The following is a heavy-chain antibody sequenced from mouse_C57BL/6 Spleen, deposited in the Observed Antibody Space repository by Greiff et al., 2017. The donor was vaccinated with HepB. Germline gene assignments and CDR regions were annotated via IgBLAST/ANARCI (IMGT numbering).Heavy chain of an antibody. V-gene: IGHV14-1*01. CDR2: IDPEDGDT. CDR3: TTHYYSSSYGYFDV. D-gene: IGHD1-1*01. CDR1: GFNIKDYY. Sequence: VQLKESGAELVRPGASVKLSCTASGFNIKDYYMHWVKQRPEQGLEWIGRIDPEDGDTEYAPKFQGKATMTVDTSSNTAYLQLSSLTSEDTAVYYCTTHYYSSSYGYFDVWGTGTTVTVSS. J-gene: IGHJ1*03.